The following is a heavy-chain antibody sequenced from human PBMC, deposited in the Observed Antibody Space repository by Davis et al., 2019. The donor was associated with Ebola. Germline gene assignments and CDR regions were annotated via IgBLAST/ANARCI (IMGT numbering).Heavy chain of an antibody. D-gene: IGHD2-15*01. Sequence: MPSDTLSLTCTLPGRSISSYYWTCIRQPPGKGLEWIGYIYYSGSTNYNPSLKSRVTISVDTSKNQFSLKLSSVTAADTAVYYCARRGGKHFDYWGQGTLVTVSS. CDR1: GRSISSYY. CDR2: IYYSGST. CDR3: ARRGGKHFDY. V-gene: IGHV4-59*08. J-gene: IGHJ4*02.